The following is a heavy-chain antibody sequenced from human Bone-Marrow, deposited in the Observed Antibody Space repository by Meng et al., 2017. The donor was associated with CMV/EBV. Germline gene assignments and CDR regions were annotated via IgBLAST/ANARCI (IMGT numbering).Heavy chain of an antibody. J-gene: IGHJ2*01. Sequence: GESLKISCAASGFTFSSYEMNWVRQAPGKGLEWVSYISSSGSTIYYADSAKGRFTISRDNAKNSLYLQMNSLRAEDTAVYYCARGSTAMGYWYFDLWGRGTLVTVSS. D-gene: IGHD5-18*01. CDR2: ISSSGSTI. CDR3: ARGSTAMGYWYFDL. V-gene: IGHV3-48*03. CDR1: GFTFSSYE.